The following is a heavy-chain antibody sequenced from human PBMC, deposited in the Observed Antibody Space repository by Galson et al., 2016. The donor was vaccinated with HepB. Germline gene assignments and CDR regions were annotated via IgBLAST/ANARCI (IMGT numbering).Heavy chain of an antibody. V-gene: IGHV1-69*06. Sequence: SVKVSCKASGGTFSSNALSWVRQAPGQGFEWMGGIIPLLGTANYAQKFQGRVTMTADKSTNTAYMELSGLRSEDTAVYYCARAASLLTSGGVVVQSESGFEIWGQGTMVTVSS. CDR1: GGTFSSNA. J-gene: IGHJ3*02. CDR2: IIPLLGTA. CDR3: ARAASLLTSGGVVVQSESGFEI. D-gene: IGHD3-16*02.